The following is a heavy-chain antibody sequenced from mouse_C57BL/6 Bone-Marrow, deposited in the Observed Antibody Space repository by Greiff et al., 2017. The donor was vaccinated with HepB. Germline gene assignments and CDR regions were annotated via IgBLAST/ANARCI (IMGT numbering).Heavy chain of an antibody. CDR3: AREGDGNLGVYYAMDY. V-gene: IGHV1-80*01. CDR2: IYPGDGDT. D-gene: IGHD2-1*01. Sequence: QVQLKQSGAELVKPGASVKISCKASGYAFSSYWMNWVKQRPGKGLEWIGQIYPGDGDTNYNGKFKGKATLTADKSSSTAYMQLSSLTSEDSAVYFCAREGDGNLGVYYAMDYWGQGTSVTVSS. J-gene: IGHJ4*01. CDR1: GYAFSSYW.